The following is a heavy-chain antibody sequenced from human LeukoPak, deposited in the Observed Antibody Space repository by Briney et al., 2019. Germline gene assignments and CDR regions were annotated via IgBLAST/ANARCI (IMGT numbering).Heavy chain of an antibody. CDR2: RYYSGST. CDR3: AREEYSSGHTGGCFDP. D-gene: IGHD6-19*01. J-gene: IGHJ5*02. V-gene: IGHV4-39*02. CDR1: GDSVSSSSYY. Sequence: SETLSLTCTVSGDSVSSSSYYWGWIRQPPGKGLEWIGSRYYSGSTGYNPSLKSRVTISVDTSENQFSLKLSSVTAADTAVYYCAREEYSSGHTGGCFDPWGQGTLVTVSS.